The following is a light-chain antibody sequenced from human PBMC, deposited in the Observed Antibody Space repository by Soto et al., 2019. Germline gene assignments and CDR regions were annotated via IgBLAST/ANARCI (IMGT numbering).Light chain of an antibody. J-gene: IGLJ3*02. V-gene: IGLV1-40*01. CDR2: VNN. CDR3: QSYDISLSGWV. CDR1: SSNIGAGYD. Sequence: HSVLTQPPSVSGAPGQRVTMSCTGSSSNIGAGYDVHWYQQLPGTAPKLLIYVNNNRPSGVPDRFSGSKSGTSASLAITGLQAEDEADYYCQSYDISLSGWVFGGGTKLTVL.